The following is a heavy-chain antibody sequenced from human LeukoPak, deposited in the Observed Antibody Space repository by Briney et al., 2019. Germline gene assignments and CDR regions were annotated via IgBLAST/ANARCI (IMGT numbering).Heavy chain of an antibody. V-gene: IGHV3-30*03. CDR1: GFTFSSYG. CDR3: ARGTGLFCGGDCDPLDY. Sequence: GGSLRLSCAASGFTFSSYGMHWVRQAPGKGLEWVAVISYDGSNKYYADSVKGRFTISRDNSKNTLYLQMNSLRAEDTAVYYCARGTGLFCGGDCDPLDYWGQGTLVTVSS. D-gene: IGHD2-21*02. CDR2: ISYDGSNK. J-gene: IGHJ4*02.